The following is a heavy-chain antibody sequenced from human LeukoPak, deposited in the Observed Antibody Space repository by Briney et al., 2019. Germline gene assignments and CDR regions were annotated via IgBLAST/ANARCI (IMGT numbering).Heavy chain of an antibody. J-gene: IGHJ5*02. CDR3: AKGADSSSWYRLPNWFDP. Sequence: GGSLRLSCAASGFTFSSYAMSWVRQAPGKGLEWVSAISGSGGSTYYADSVKGRFTISRDNSKNTLYLQTNSLRAEDTAVYYCAKGADSSSWYRLPNWFDPWGQGTLVTVSS. D-gene: IGHD6-13*01. V-gene: IGHV3-23*01. CDR2: ISGSGGST. CDR1: GFTFSSYA.